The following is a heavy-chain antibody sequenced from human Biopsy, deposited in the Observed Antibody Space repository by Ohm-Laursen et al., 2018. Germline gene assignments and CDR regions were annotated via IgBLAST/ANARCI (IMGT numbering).Heavy chain of an antibody. J-gene: IGHJ4*02. CDR3: ARMPHFDY. CDR1: RDSISNYY. V-gene: IGHV4-59*07. CDR2: IYYTGST. Sequence: SDTLSLTWTVSRDSISNYYWTWIRQSPGKGLEWIGYIYYTGSTNYNPSVKSRVTISVDTSKNQFSLRLIYVTAADTAVYYCARMPHFDYWGQGILVTVSS. D-gene: IGHD2-2*01.